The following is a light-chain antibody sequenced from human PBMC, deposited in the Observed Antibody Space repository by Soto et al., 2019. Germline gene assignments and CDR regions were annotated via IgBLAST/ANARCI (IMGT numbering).Light chain of an antibody. J-gene: IGKJ4*01. CDR2: AVS. CDR1: QGISSY. V-gene: IGKV1-9*01. Sequence: DIQLTQSPSFLSASVGDRVTITCRASQGISSYFAWYQHKPGKAPKLLIYAVSTFQSGVPSMFSRSASGTEFALTISSLQPEDFATYYCQQLHSYRLTFCGGTKVEIK. CDR3: QQLHSYRLT.